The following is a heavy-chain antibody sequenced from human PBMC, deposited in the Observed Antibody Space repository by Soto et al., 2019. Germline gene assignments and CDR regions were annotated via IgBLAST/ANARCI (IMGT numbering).Heavy chain of an antibody. V-gene: IGHV4-4*02. CDR1: GGSISSSNW. D-gene: IGHD6-13*01. J-gene: IGHJ4*02. Sequence: QVQLQESGPGLVKPSGTLSLTCAVSGGSISSSNWWSWVRQPPGKGLEWIGEIYHSGSTNYNPSLESRVTRSVDKSKTQVSLKLSSVTAADTAGYYCARAAMGGSSGPFDYWGQGTLVTVSS. CDR2: IYHSGST. CDR3: ARAAMGGSSGPFDY.